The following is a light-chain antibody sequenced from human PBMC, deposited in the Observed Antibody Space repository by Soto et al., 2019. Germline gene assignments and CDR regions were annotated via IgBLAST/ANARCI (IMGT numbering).Light chain of an antibody. CDR1: QAVNTR. CDR3: HQRQXWPRT. V-gene: IGKV3D-11*01. J-gene: IGKJ1*01. Sequence: EIVLTQSPATLSSLTGDRVTLSCRASQAVNTRLAWYQHKPGQAPRLLIYLASNRAAGVPARFSGSGSGTDFTLTISDVEPEDFAVYYXHQRQXWPRTFXQGTKVDI. CDR2: LAS.